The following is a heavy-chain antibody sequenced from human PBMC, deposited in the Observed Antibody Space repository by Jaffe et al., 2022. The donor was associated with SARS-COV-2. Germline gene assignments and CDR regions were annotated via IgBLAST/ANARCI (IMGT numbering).Heavy chain of an antibody. CDR2: IYYSGST. CDR1: GGSISSGGYY. D-gene: IGHD6-6*01. J-gene: IGHJ6*02. CDR3: ARDQQIAARHYYYYGMDV. Sequence: QVQLQESGPGLVKPSQTLSLTCTVSGGSISSGGYYWSWIRQHPGKGLEWIGYIYYSGSTYYNPSLKSRVTISVDTSKNQFSLKLSSVTAADTAVYYCARDQQIAARHYYYYGMDVWGQGTTVTVSS. V-gene: IGHV4-31*03.